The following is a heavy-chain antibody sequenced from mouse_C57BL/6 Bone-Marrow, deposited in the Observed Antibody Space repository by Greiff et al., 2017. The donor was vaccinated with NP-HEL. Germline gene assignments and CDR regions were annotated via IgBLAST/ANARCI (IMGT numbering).Heavy chain of an antibody. CDR3: ARVLDY. V-gene: IGHV14-3*01. CDR1: GFNIKNTY. Sequence: VQLQQSVAELVRPGASVKLSCTASGFNIKNTYMHWVKQRPEQGLEWIGRIDPANGNTKYAPKFQGTATIPADTCSITAYLQPSSVTSEDSAIYSYARVLDYWGQGTTLTVSS. CDR2: IDPANGNT. J-gene: IGHJ2*01.